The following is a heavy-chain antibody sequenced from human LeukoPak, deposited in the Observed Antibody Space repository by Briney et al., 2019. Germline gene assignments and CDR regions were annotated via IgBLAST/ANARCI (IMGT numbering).Heavy chain of an antibody. D-gene: IGHD1-26*01. CDR3: ARDYSGSYPFDY. CDR2: IIPIFGTA. J-gene: IGHJ4*02. CDR1: GGTFSSYA. V-gene: IGHV1-69*13. Sequence: ASVKVSCKASGGTFSSYAISWVRQAPGQGLEWMGGIIPIFGTANYAQKFQGRVTITADESTSTAYMELSSLRSDDTAVYYCARDYSGSYPFDYWGQGTLVTVSS.